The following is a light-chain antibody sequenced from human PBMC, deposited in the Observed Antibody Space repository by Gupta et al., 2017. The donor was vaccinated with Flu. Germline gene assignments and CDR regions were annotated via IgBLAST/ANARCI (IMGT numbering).Light chain of an antibody. CDR2: DVS. Sequence: SFTISCTGASSDVGDYEYVSWYQQHPGKAPKLMIYDVSKRPSGVPDRFSGSKSGNTASLTISGLQAEDEADYFCCSYAGSFTFVFGTGTKVTVL. J-gene: IGLJ1*01. CDR3: CSYAGSFTFV. V-gene: IGLV2-11*03. CDR1: SSDVGDYEY.